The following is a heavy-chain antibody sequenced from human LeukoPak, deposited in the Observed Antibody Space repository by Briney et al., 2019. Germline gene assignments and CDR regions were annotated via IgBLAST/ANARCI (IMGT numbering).Heavy chain of an antibody. D-gene: IGHD3-22*01. V-gene: IGHV3-48*03. Sequence: GGSLRLSCAASGFTFSSYEMNWVRQAPGKGLEWVSYISSSGSTIYYADSVKGRFTISRDNAKNSLYLQMNSLRAEATAVYYCARLSGYLDFDYWGQGTLVTVSS. CDR1: GFTFSSYE. CDR3: ARLSGYLDFDY. J-gene: IGHJ4*02. CDR2: ISSSGSTI.